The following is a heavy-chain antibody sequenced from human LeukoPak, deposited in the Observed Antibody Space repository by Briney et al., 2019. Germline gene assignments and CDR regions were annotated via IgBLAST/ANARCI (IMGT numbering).Heavy chain of an antibody. Sequence: SETLSLTCTVSGASISRYYWSWIRQPPGKGLEWIGYIYYSGSTNYNPSLKSRVTISVDTSKNQFSLKLSSVTAADTAVYYCARDYYDSSGYYYRGKHVAFDIWGQGTMVTVSS. D-gene: IGHD3-22*01. CDR1: GASISRYY. CDR2: IYYSGST. CDR3: ARDYYDSSGYYYRGKHVAFDI. J-gene: IGHJ3*02. V-gene: IGHV4-59*01.